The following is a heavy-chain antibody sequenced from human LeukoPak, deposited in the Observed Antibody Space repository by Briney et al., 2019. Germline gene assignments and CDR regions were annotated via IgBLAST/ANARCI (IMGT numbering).Heavy chain of an antibody. V-gene: IGHV1-69*13. D-gene: IGHD2-15*01. CDR2: IIPIFGTA. CDR3: ARSRGSCYSCGDY. J-gene: IGHJ4*02. CDR1: GGTFSRYA. Sequence: GASVKVSCKASGGTFSRYAINWVRQAPGQGLGWMGGIIPIFGTANYAQKFQGRVTITADESTSTAYMELSSLRSEDTAVYYCARSRGSCYSCGDYWGQGTLVTVSS.